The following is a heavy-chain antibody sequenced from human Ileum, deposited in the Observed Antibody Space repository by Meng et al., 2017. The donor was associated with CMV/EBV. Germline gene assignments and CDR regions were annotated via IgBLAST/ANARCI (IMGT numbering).Heavy chain of an antibody. CDR1: GVICTDNN. J-gene: IGHJ4*02. Sequence: TGVICTDNNMDWFRQAPGKGLEWVGRIKNKPNSYTTQYAASVQGRFIISRDESKNSLYLKMNSLKTEDAAVYYCARDSMKGGGFDYWGQGTLVTVSS. D-gene: IGHD3-10*01. V-gene: IGHV3-72*01. CDR3: ARDSMKGGGFDY. CDR2: IKNKPNSYTT.